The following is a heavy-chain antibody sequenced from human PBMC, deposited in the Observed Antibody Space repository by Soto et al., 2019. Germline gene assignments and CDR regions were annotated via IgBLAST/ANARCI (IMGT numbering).Heavy chain of an antibody. CDR1: GGSITTGGYY. Sequence: PSETLSLTCSVSGGSITTGGYYWSWIRQHPGKGLEWIGYIYYSGNTYYNPSLKSRVTISLDTSKNQFSLKLSSVTAADTAVYYCARCEPWFGESGGRYYYYYGMDVWGQGTTVTVSS. CDR3: ARCEPWFGESGGRYYYYYGMDV. J-gene: IGHJ6*02. D-gene: IGHD3-10*01. V-gene: IGHV4-31*03. CDR2: IYYSGNT.